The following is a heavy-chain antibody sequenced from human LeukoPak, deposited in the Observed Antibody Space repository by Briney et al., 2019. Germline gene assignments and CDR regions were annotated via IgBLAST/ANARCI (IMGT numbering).Heavy chain of an antibody. CDR2: IYYSGST. D-gene: IGHD2-15*01. V-gene: IGHV4-59*01. J-gene: IGHJ6*03. Sequence: SETLSLTCTVSGGSISSYYWSWIRQPPGKGLEWIGYIYYSGSTNYNPSLKSRVTISVDTSKNQFSLKLSSVTAADTAVYYCATVQGYCSGGSCSGPYYMDVWGKGTTVTVSS. CDR1: GGSISSYY. CDR3: ATVQGYCSGGSCSGPYYMDV.